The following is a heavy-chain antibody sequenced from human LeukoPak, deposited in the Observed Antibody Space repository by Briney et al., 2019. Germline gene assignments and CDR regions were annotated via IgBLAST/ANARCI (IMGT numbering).Heavy chain of an antibody. J-gene: IGHJ4*02. V-gene: IGHV4-59*01. CDR1: GGSIRTYY. D-gene: IGHD6-19*01. Sequence: NPSETLSLTCTVSGGSIRTYYWSWIRQPPGKGLEWIGYISYSGRTNYKPSLNSRVTISVDTSKNQFSLKLTSVTAADTAVYYCARVRESSGWDYFDYWGQGAQVTVSS. CDR3: ARVRESSGWDYFDY. CDR2: ISYSGRT.